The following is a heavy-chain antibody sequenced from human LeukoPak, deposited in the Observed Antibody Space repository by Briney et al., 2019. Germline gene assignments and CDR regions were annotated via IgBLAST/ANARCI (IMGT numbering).Heavy chain of an antibody. J-gene: IGHJ4*02. CDR3: AREYGDSLGY. Sequence: GGSLRLSCAASGFTFSSYSMNWVHQAPGKGLEWVSYISSSSSTIYYADSVKGRFTISRDNAKNSLYLQMNSLRAEDTAVYYCAREYGDSLGYWGQGTLVTVSS. CDR2: ISSSSSTI. D-gene: IGHD4-17*01. V-gene: IGHV3-48*01. CDR1: GFTFSSYS.